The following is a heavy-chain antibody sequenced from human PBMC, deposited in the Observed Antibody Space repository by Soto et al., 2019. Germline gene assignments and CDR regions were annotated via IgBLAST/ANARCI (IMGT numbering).Heavy chain of an antibody. CDR3: ARAPTTGYYYMDV. CDR2: ISSSGSTI. J-gene: IGHJ6*03. V-gene: IGHV3-11*01. CDR1: GFTFSDYY. Sequence: GGSLRLSCAASGFTFSDYYMSWIRQAPGKGLEWVSYISSSGSTIYYADSGKGRFPISRDNAKNSLYLQMNSLSAEDTAVYYCARAPTTGYYYMDVWGKGTTVTVSS. D-gene: IGHD4-17*01.